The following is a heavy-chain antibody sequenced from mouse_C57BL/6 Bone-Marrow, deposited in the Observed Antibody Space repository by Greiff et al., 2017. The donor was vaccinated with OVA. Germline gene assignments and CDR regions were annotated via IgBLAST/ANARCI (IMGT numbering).Heavy chain of an antibody. CDR2: IYPGDGDT. Sequence: QVQLQQSGPELVKPGASVKISCKASGYAFSSSWMNWVKQRPGKGLEWIGRIYPGDGDTNYNGKFKGKATLTADKSSSTAYMQLSSLTSEDSAVYFCGYGYYFDYWGQGTTLTVSS. J-gene: IGHJ2*01. D-gene: IGHD2-2*01. V-gene: IGHV1-82*01. CDR1: GYAFSSSW. CDR3: GYGYYFDY.